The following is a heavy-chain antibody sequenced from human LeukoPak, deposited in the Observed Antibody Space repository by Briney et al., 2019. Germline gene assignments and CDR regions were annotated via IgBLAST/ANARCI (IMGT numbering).Heavy chain of an antibody. CDR2: ISAYNGNT. CDR3: ARTVVVPAATNWFDP. D-gene: IGHD2-2*01. J-gene: IGHJ5*02. Sequence: ASVKVSCKASGYTFTSYGISWVRQAPGQGLEWMGWISAYNGNTNYAQKLQGRVTMTTDTPTSTAYMELRSLRSDDTAVYYCARTVVVPAATNWFDPWGQGTLVTVSS. CDR1: GYTFTSYG. V-gene: IGHV1-18*01.